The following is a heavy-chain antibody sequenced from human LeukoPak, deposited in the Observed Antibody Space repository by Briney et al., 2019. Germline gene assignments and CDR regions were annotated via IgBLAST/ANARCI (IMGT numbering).Heavy chain of an antibody. D-gene: IGHD3-10*01. Sequence: GGSLRLSCAAPGFTFSSYGMHWVRQAPGKGLEWVAVIIHDGSNKDYADSVKGRFTISRDNSKNTLYLQMNSLRTEDTAVYYCAKVPTGVGSGSYWGQGTLVTVSS. CDR2: IIHDGSNK. J-gene: IGHJ4*02. V-gene: IGHV3-30*18. CDR1: GFTFSSYG. CDR3: AKVPTGVGSGSY.